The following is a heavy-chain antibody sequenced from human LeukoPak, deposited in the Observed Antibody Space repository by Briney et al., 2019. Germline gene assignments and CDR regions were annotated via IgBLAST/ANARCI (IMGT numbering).Heavy chain of an antibody. Sequence: SETLSLTCTVSGRSISSGDYYWSWIRQAPGTGLEWIGYIYYSGSAYYNPSLKSRVTISVDTSKSQFSLNLSSVTAADTAVYYCARFVLVPSGGAFDILGQGTMVTVSS. CDR3: ARFVLVPSGGAFDI. CDR2: IYYSGSA. D-gene: IGHD2-2*01. J-gene: IGHJ3*02. V-gene: IGHV4-30-4*08. CDR1: GRSISSGDYY.